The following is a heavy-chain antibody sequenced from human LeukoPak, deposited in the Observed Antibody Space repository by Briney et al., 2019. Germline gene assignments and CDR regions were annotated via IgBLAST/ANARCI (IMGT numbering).Heavy chain of an antibody. D-gene: IGHD3-22*01. CDR3: ARGTPPSYYDSSGYFDY. CDR2: IYHSGST. Sequence: SETLSLTCAVSGGSISSGGYSWSWIRQPPGKGLEWIGYIYHSGSTYYNPSLKSRVTISVDRSKNQFSLKLSSVTAADTAVYYCARGTPPSYYDSSGYFDYWGQGTLVTVSS. J-gene: IGHJ4*02. V-gene: IGHV4-30-2*01. CDR1: GGSISSGGYS.